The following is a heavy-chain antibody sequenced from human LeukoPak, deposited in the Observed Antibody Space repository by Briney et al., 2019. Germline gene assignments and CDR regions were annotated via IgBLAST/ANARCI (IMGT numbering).Heavy chain of an antibody. CDR1: GGSFSGYY. CDR3: ARGPYYYDSSGYQLITSFDY. J-gene: IGHJ4*02. D-gene: IGHD3-22*01. Sequence: SETLSLTCAVYGGSFSGYYWSWIRQPPGKGLEWIGEINHSGSTNYNPSLKSRVTISVDTSKTHFSLKLSSVTAADTAVYYCARGPYYYDSSGYQLITSFDYWGQGTLVTVSS. V-gene: IGHV4-34*01. CDR2: INHSGST.